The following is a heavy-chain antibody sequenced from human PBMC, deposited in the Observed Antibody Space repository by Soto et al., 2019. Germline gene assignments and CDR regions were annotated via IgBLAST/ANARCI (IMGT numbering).Heavy chain of an antibody. D-gene: IGHD3-10*01. CDR1: GFSLSNTA. CDR3: ARRAGGERNYYHYYMDV. J-gene: IGHJ6*03. Sequence: EVQLVESGGGLVQPGGSLRLSCAASGFSLSNTAMHWVRQAPGKGLEHVSAISYDAINTYYAKSVRGRFTISRDDSKNTLFLQMGGLRPEEMAVYYCARRAGGERNYYHYYMDVWGKGTTVTVSS. V-gene: IGHV3-64*01. CDR2: ISYDAINT.